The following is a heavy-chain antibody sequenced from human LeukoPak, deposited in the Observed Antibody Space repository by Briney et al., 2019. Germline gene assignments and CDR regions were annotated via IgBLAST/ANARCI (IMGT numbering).Heavy chain of an antibody. D-gene: IGHD5-18*01. Sequence: SVKVSCKASGGTFSSYAISWVRQAPGQGLEWMGGIIPIFGTANYAQKFQGRVTITADESTSTAYMELSSLRSEDTAVYYRARGWDTAKSAFDIWGQGTMVTVSS. CDR3: ARGWDTAKSAFDI. J-gene: IGHJ3*02. V-gene: IGHV1-69*13. CDR1: GGTFSSYA. CDR2: IIPIFGTA.